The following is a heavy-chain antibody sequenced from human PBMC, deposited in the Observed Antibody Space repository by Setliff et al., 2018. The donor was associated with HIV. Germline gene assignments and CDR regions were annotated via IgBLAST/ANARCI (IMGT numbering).Heavy chain of an antibody. CDR1: GFTFSSYG. CDR2: IRHNGNTA. Sequence: PGGSLRLSCAASGFTFSSYGMHWVRQAPGKGLEWVAFIRHNGNTAYYGDSVKGRFIMSRDNSENTVSLEMNNLRLEDAGVYYCARGRRPVDVVSTIIRYYYYMGVWGKGTTVTVSS. J-gene: IGHJ6*03. D-gene: IGHD5-12*01. CDR3: ARGRRPVDVVSTIIRYYYYMGV. V-gene: IGHV3-30*02.